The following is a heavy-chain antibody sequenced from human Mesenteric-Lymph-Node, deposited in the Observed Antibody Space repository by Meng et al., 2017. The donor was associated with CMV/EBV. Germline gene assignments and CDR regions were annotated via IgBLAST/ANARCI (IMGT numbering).Heavy chain of an antibody. CDR3: AKDSVSSTGPYYFDY. J-gene: IGHJ4*02. V-gene: IGHV3-30*02. CDR2: IRYDGSNN. CDR1: GFSFSDYG. D-gene: IGHD5/OR15-5a*01. Sequence: GGSLRLSCAASGFSFSDYGMHWVRQGPGKGLQWVAFIRYDGSNNFYTDSVKGRFTISRDISKNTLYLQMNSLRAEDTAVYYCAKDSVSSTGPYYFDYWGQGTLVTVSS.